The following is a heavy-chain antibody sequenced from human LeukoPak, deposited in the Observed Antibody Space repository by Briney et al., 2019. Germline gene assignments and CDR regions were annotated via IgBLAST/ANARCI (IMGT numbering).Heavy chain of an antibody. CDR1: GGSISSSSYY. D-gene: IGHD2-2*01. Sequence: SETLSLTCTVSGGSISSSSYYWGWIRQPPGKGLEWIGSIYYSGSTYYNPSLKSRVTISVDTSKNQFSLKLSSVTAADTAVYYCARYCSSTSCRGYYFDYWGQGTLVTVSS. V-gene: IGHV4-39*07. J-gene: IGHJ4*02. CDR3: ARYCSSTSCRGYYFDY. CDR2: IYYSGST.